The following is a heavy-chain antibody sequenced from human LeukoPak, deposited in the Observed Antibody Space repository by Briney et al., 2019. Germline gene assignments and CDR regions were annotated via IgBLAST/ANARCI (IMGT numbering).Heavy chain of an antibody. CDR1: GYTFTSHY. Sequence: GASVKVSCKASGYTFTSHYMHWVRQAPGQGLEWMGIINPSGGSTSYAQKFQGRVTMTRDTSTSTVYMELSSLRSEDTAVYYCARDSGPSANYYYYGMDVWGQGTTVTVSS. J-gene: IGHJ6*02. CDR3: ARDSGPSANYYYYGMDV. CDR2: INPSGGST. D-gene: IGHD1-14*01. V-gene: IGHV1-46*01.